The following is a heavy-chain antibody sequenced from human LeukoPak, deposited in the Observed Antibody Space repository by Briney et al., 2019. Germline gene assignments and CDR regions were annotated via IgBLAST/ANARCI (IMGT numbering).Heavy chain of an antibody. CDR2: IYYSGST. CDR1: GGSVSSGSYY. CDR3: ARGGTGIAVAVDFDY. J-gene: IGHJ4*02. Sequence: PSETLSLTCTVSGGSVSSGSYYWSWIRQPPGKGLEWIGYIYYSGSTNYNPSLKSRVTISVDTSKNQFSLKLSSVTAADTAVYYCARGGTGIAVAVDFDYWGQGTLVTVSS. V-gene: IGHV4-61*01. D-gene: IGHD6-19*01.